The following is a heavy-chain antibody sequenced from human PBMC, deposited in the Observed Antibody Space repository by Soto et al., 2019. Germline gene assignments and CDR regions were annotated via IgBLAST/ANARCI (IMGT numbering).Heavy chain of an antibody. V-gene: IGHV1-69*13. Sequence: SXKVSFGASGGTXTSYAIGLVRQAPGQGLEWMGGIIPIFGKANYAQKFQGILTITADESTSTAYMEMSSLRSEDTDVYYCARGFRSLRYFDWLLLTYGMDVWGQATTVTVSS. CDR3: ARGFRSLRYFDWLLLTYGMDV. D-gene: IGHD3-9*01. CDR1: GGTXTSYA. J-gene: IGHJ6*02. CDR2: IIPIFGKA.